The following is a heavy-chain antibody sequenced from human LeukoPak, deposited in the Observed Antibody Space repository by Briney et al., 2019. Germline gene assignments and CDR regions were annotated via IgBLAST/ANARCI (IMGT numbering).Heavy chain of an antibody. Sequence: ASVKVSCKASGYTFTSYGISWVRQAPGQGLEWMGGIIPIFGTANYAQKFQGRVTITADESTSTAYMELSSLRSEDTAVYYCAREAGGYYYDSSGPYYFDYWGQGTLVTVSS. V-gene: IGHV1-69*13. CDR2: IIPIFGTA. D-gene: IGHD3-22*01. J-gene: IGHJ4*02. CDR1: GYTFTSYG. CDR3: AREAGGYYYDSSGPYYFDY.